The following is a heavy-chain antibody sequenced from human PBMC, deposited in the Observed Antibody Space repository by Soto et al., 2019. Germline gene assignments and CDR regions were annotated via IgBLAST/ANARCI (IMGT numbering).Heavy chain of an antibody. CDR1: GFTFSSYE. Sequence: GSLRLSCAASGFTFSSYEMNWVRQAPGKGLEWVSYISSSGSTIYYADSVKGRFTISRDNAKNSLYLQMNSLRAEDTAVYYCASSNWGTYNWFDPWGQGTLVTVSS. CDR3: ASSNWGTYNWFDP. V-gene: IGHV3-48*03. CDR2: ISSSGSTI. J-gene: IGHJ5*02. D-gene: IGHD7-27*01.